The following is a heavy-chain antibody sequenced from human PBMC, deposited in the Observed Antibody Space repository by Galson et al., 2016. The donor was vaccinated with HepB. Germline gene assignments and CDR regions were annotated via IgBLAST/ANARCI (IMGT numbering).Heavy chain of an antibody. V-gene: IGHV4-39*07. CDR1: DDSISRSSYY. J-gene: IGHJ4*02. Sequence: EPLSLTCNVSDDSISRSSYYWGWIRQPPGKGLEWIASAYNNGGTYHNPSLKSRVTMSVDRSNNKFSLNMRSMTAADTAIYFCVRSVAEEFFDHWGQGILVTVSA. D-gene: IGHD3-3*01. CDR3: VRSVAEEFFDH. CDR2: AYNNGGT.